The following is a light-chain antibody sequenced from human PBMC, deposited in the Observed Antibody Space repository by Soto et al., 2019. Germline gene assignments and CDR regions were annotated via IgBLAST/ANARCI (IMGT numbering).Light chain of an antibody. J-gene: IGKJ2*01. V-gene: IGKV3-15*01. CDR2: GAY. Sequence: EIEMTQSPATLSLSPGERATVSCRASQSVGNNLAWYQQKSGQAPRLLIYGAYTRAAGVPARFSGTGSGTEFTLTISCLQSEDFAVYYCHQYDDWPPYTFGQGTKLEFK. CDR1: QSVGNN. CDR3: HQYDDWPPYT.